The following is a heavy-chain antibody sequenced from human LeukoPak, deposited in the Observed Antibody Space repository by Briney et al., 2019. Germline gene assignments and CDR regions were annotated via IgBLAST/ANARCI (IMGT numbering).Heavy chain of an antibody. J-gene: IGHJ4*02. V-gene: IGHV4-39*01. CDR3: ARRRGWYPVDY. Sequence: SETLSLTCTVSGGSISSSSYYWGWIRQPPGKGLEWIGTIYYTGSTYYNPSLKSRVTISVDMSKNQCSLKVTSVTAADTAVYYCARRRGWYPVDYWGQGTLVTVSS. CDR2: IYYTGST. D-gene: IGHD6-19*01. CDR1: GGSISSSSYY.